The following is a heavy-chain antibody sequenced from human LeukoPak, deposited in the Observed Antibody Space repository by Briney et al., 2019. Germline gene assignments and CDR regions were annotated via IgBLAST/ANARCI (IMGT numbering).Heavy chain of an antibody. Sequence: GGTLRLSCAASGFTFSNYGMSWVRQAPGKGLECVSRISGSGDNSGSGDNTYYADSVKGRFAISRDNAKNSLYLQMNSLRAEDTAVYYCARVGSLVVVTASVYFDYWGQGTLVTVSS. CDR1: GFTFSNYG. J-gene: IGHJ4*02. D-gene: IGHD2-21*02. V-gene: IGHV3-23*04. CDR3: ARVGSLVVVTASVYFDY. CDR2: ISGSGDNSGSGDNT.